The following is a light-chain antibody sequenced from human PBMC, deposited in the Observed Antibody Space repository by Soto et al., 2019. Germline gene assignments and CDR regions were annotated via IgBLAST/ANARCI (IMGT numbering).Light chain of an antibody. Sequence: QSALAQPASVSGSPGQSITISCTGTSSDIGGYNYLSWYQQHPGKAPKLMLYEVTNRPSGVSNRFSGSKSGNTASLTISGLQADDEADYYCRSYTSSTTVIFGGGTKLTVL. V-gene: IGLV2-14*01. CDR1: SSDIGGYNY. CDR2: EVT. J-gene: IGLJ2*01. CDR3: RSYTSSTTVI.